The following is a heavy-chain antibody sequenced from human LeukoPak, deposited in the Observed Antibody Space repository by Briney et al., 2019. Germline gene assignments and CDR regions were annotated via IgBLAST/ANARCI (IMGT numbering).Heavy chain of an antibody. Sequence: PSETLSLTCTVSGDSVSGDFRSWIRQPPGKGLEWIGYISYTGTTTYYNPSLKSRVTMSVDTSKTRFSLKLSSVTAADTAVYYCARLLSGSYNWFDPWGQGTLVTVSS. D-gene: IGHD1-26*01. CDR2: ISYTGTT. CDR3: ARLLSGSYNWFDP. J-gene: IGHJ5*02. CDR1: GDSVSGDF. V-gene: IGHV4-59*08.